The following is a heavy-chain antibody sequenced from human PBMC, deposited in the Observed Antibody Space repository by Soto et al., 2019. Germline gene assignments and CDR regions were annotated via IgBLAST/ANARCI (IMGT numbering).Heavy chain of an antibody. J-gene: IGHJ6*02. CDR2: ISAYNGNT. V-gene: IGHV1-18*01. Sequence: ASVKVSCKASGYTFTSYGISWVRQAPGQGLEWMGWISAYNGNTNHAQKLQGRVTMTTDTSTSTAYMELRSLRSDDTAVYYCARDQNWGSEYESYCYYGMDVWGQGTTVTVSS. D-gene: IGHD7-27*01. CDR3: ARDQNWGSEYESYCYYGMDV. CDR1: GYTFTSYG.